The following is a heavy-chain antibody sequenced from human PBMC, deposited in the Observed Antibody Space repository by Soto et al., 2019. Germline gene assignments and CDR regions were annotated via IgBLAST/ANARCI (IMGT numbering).Heavy chain of an antibody. V-gene: IGHV3-15*07. Sequence: RRSLKLSCAASGFTFSNAWINCVRQAPGKGLEWVGRIKSKTDGGTTDFAAPVKGRFAISRDDSKDMVYLQMNSLKTEDTGIYYCITVSYRAMIVDRYDYRTHGTPVTGSA. CDR3: ITVSYRAMIVDRYDY. CDR1: GFTFSNAW. CDR2: IKSKTDGGTT. D-gene: IGHD3-22*01. J-gene: IGHJ4*01.